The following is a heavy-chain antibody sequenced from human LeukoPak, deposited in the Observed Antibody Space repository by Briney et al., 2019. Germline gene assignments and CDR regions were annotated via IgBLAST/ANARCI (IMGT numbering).Heavy chain of an antibody. Sequence: ASVKVSCKASGYTFTSYGISWVRQAPGQGLEWMGGIIPIFGTANYAQKFQGRVTITADESTSTAYMELSSLRSEDTAVYYCARTLSPNYDILTGYPYYFDYWGQGTLVTVSS. J-gene: IGHJ4*02. CDR2: IIPIFGTA. D-gene: IGHD3-9*01. V-gene: IGHV1-69*13. CDR1: GYTFTSYG. CDR3: ARTLSPNYDILTGYPYYFDY.